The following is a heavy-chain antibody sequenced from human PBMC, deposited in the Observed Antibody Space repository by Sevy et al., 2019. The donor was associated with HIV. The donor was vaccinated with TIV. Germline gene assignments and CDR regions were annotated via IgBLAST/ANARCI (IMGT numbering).Heavy chain of an antibody. CDR3: ARDGGCTSTSCLLYFDY. V-gene: IGHV3-21*01. CDR1: GFTFSTYT. J-gene: IGHJ4*01. Sequence: GGSLRLSCAVSGFTFSTYTMNWVRQAPGKGLEWVSSISGFSSYIYYADSVKGRFTISRDNAKNSLYLQMKSLRAEDTAVYYCARDGGCTSTSCLLYFDYWGQGTLVTVSS. CDR2: ISGFSSYI. D-gene: IGHD2-2*01.